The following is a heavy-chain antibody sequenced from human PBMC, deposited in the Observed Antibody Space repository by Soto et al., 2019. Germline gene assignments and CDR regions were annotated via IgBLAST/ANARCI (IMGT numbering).Heavy chain of an antibody. D-gene: IGHD3-3*01. CDR2: ISSTTNYI. CDR3: PREYEDLTSNFDY. J-gene: IGHJ4*02. V-gene: IGHV3-21*06. Sequence: GGSLRLSCAASGFTFTRYSMNWVRQAPGKGLEWVSSISSTTNYIYYGDSMKGRFTISRDNAKNSLCLEMNSLRAEDTAVYYCPREYEDLTSNFDYWGQGTLVTVSS. CDR1: GFTFTRYS.